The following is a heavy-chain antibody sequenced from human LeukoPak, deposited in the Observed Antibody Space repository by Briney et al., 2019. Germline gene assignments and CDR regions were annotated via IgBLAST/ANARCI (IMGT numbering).Heavy chain of an antibody. CDR1: GFTVSSNY. CDR3: AKAAAGTTVNWFDP. D-gene: IGHD1-7*01. CDR2: ISGSGGST. J-gene: IGHJ5*02. Sequence: GGSLRLSCAASGFTVSSNYMSWVRQAPGKGLEWVSAISGSGGSTFYTDSVKGRLTISRDNSKNLLYLQMNSLRVEDTALYYCAKAAAGTTVNWFDPWGQGTLVTVSP. V-gene: IGHV3-23*01.